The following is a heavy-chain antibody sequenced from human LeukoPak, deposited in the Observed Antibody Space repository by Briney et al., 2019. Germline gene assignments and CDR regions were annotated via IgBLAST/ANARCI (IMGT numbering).Heavy chain of an antibody. Sequence: HPGGSLRLSCAASGFTFSSYWMSWVRQAPGKGLEWVANIKQDGSEKYYVDSVKGRFTISRDNAKNSLYLQMNSLRAEDTAVYYCARAYRSYFWTDYYYMDVWGKGTTVTVSS. CDR3: ARAYRSYFWTDYYYMDV. CDR1: GFTFSSYW. D-gene: IGHD1-26*01. V-gene: IGHV3-7*01. CDR2: IKQDGSEK. J-gene: IGHJ6*03.